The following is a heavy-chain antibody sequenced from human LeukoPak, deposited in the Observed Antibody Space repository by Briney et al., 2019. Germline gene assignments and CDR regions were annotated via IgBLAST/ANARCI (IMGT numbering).Heavy chain of an antibody. J-gene: IGHJ6*01. CDR2: IIPIFGTA. CDR3: ARDWRPSYGSGIGYYGMDV. D-gene: IGHD3-10*01. CDR1: GGTFSSYA. V-gene: IGHV1-69*13. Sequence: AAVKVSCKASGGTFSSYAISWVRQPPGQGLEWMGGIIPIFGTANYAQKFQGRVTITADESTSTAYMELSSLRSEDTAVYYCARDWRPSYGSGIGYYGMDVWGKGTTVTVSS.